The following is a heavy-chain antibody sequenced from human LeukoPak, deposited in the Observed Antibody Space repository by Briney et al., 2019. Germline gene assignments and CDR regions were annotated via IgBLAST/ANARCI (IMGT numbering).Heavy chain of an antibody. Sequence: GGSLRLSCVASGFTFTGHSMHWVRQAPGKGLEWVAVVAHDEKTIFYADSLKGRFTVSRDNSKNTLYLQMNSLRVEDTPVYYCANVRGVINYFDYWGQGTLVTVSS. CDR1: GFTFTGHS. J-gene: IGHJ4*02. V-gene: IGHV3-30*04. D-gene: IGHD3-10*02. CDR3: ANVRGVINYFDY. CDR2: VAHDEKTI.